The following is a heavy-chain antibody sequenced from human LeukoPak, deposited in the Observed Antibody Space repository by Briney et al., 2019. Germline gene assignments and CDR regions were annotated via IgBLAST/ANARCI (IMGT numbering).Heavy chain of an antibody. CDR2: IYPNDSDT. J-gene: IGHJ6*03. D-gene: IGHD2-8*01. Sequence: GESLKISCKGSGYTFSSYWIGWVRQMPGKGLEWMGIIYPNDSDTRYSPSFQGQVAISADKSISTAYLQWSSLKASDTAMYYCARLAYCSNDVCYSNYYYSMDVWGKGTTVTVSS. CDR3: ARLAYCSNDVCYSNYYYSMDV. CDR1: GYTFSSYW. V-gene: IGHV5-51*01.